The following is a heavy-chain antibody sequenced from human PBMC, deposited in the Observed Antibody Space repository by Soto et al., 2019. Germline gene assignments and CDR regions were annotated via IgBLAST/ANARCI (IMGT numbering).Heavy chain of an antibody. CDR3: ARLPVDTSMIYWFEI. CDR1: GDSVTRGNHY. V-gene: IGHV4-61*01. D-gene: IGHD5-18*01. Sequence: RSLTCTVSGDSVTRGNHYCSWIRQPPEKGLAWFGYIYYSGNTSYSPSLKKRVSISLDRSNNPVSLNLSSVTAADTAVYDFARLPVDTSMIYWFEIWGKGILV. J-gene: IGHJ5*01. CDR2: IYYSGNT.